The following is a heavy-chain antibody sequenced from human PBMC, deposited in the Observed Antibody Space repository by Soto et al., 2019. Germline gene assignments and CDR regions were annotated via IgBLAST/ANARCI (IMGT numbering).Heavy chain of an antibody. CDR2: IYYSGST. D-gene: IGHD2-15*01. CDR1: GGSISSYY. Sequence: QVQLQESGPGLVKPSETLSLTCTVSGGSISSYYWSWIRQPPGKGLEWIGYIYYSGSTNYNPSLKSPVNQTVDTSKNPCSPKLEPVAAAGTAVDFFSGPVVVPHCSGGSCYSYYYGMDVWGQGTTVTVSS. J-gene: IGHJ6*02. V-gene: IGHV4-59*12. CDR3: SGPVVVPHCSGGSCYSYYYGMDV.